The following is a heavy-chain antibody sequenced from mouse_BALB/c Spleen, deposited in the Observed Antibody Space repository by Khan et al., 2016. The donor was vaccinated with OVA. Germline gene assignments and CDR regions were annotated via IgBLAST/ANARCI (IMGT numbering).Heavy chain of an antibody. D-gene: IGHD2-14*01. V-gene: IGHV1-26*01. Sequence: VQLKESGPDLVKTGASVKISCKASGYSFTAYYMNWVKLSHGKSLECIGRINPNTYNTNYNQEFKGKAILTVDTSSSTAYMELRSLTSEDSAVYLCARGYDFFAYWGQGTLVTVSA. CDR2: INPNTYNT. J-gene: IGHJ3*01. CDR3: ARGYDFFAY. CDR1: GYSFTAYY.